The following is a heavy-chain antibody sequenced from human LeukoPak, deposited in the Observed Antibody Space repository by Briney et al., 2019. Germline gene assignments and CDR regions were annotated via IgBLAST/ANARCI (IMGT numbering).Heavy chain of an antibody. CDR1: GYTLTGYY. Sequence: ASVTVSCKASGYTLTGYYIHWMRQAPGQGLEWMGWTNPHSGGTNYAQNFQGRVTMTRDTSISTVYMELHTLRSDDTAVYFCARGLLTGRNWYFDLWGRGTLLTASS. CDR2: TNPHSGGT. CDR3: ARGLLTGRNWYFDL. V-gene: IGHV1-2*02. J-gene: IGHJ2*01. D-gene: IGHD3-9*01.